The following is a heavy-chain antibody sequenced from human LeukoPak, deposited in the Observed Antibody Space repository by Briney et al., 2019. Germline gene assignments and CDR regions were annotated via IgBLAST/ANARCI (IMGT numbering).Heavy chain of an antibody. CDR1: GYTFTGYY. D-gene: IGHD3-22*01. Sequence: ASVKVSCKASGYTFTGYYMHWVRQAPGQGLEWMGWINPNSGGTNYAQKFQGRVTMTRDTSISTAYMELSRLRSDDTAVYYCALRGAVYDSSGYYLGDAFDIWGQGTMVTVSS. J-gene: IGHJ3*02. CDR3: ALRGAVYDSSGYYLGDAFDI. CDR2: INPNSGGT. V-gene: IGHV1-2*02.